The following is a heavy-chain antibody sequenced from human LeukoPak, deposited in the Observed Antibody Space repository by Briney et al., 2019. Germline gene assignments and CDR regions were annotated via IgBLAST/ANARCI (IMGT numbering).Heavy chain of an antibody. J-gene: IGHJ5*02. CDR3: AKSWRPRRWPDSFDP. Sequence: PSGTLSLTCTVSGGSISSYYWSWIRQPPGKGLEWIGYIYNSGSTNHNPSLRSRVTISVDTSKNQFSLKLSSVTAADTAVYYCAKSWRPRRWPDSFDPWGQGTLVTVSS. V-gene: IGHV4-59*01. CDR2: IYNSGST. D-gene: IGHD5-24*01. CDR1: GGSISSYY.